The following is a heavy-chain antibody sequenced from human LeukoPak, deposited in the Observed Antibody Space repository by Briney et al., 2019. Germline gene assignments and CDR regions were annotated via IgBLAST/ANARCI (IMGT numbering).Heavy chain of an antibody. D-gene: IGHD4-17*01. CDR2: TYSGGTT. Sequence: GGSLRLSCAVSGFSVSGNYMSWVRLAPGRGLEWGSVTYSGGTTFYAGSVEGRFTISRDNSKNTLYLQMNSLTADDTAVYYCARGRETDSGGYVYYLDYWGQGTLVTVSS. J-gene: IGHJ4*02. CDR3: ARGRETDSGGYVYYLDY. CDR1: GFSVSGNY. V-gene: IGHV3-53*01.